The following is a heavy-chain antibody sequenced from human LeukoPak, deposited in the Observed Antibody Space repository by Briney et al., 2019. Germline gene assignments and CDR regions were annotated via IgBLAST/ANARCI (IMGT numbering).Heavy chain of an antibody. CDR3: ARSAGRNYDFWSGFNPFDY. J-gene: IGHJ4*02. D-gene: IGHD3-3*01. Sequence: SVKVSCKASGGTFSSYAISWVRQAPGQGLEWMGGIIPIFGTANYAQKFQGRVTITADESTSTAYMELSSLRSEDTAVYYCARSAGRNYDFWSGFNPFDYWGQGTLVTVSS. CDR2: IIPIFGTA. V-gene: IGHV1-69*13. CDR1: GGTFSSYA.